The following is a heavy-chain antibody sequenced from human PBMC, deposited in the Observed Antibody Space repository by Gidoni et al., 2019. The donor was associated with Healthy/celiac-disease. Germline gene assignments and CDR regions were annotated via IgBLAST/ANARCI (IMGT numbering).Heavy chain of an antibody. CDR1: GYPFTSYY. V-gene: IGHV1-46*01. Sequence: QVPLVQSGAEVKKPGASVKVSCKASGYPFTSYYMHWVRQAPGQGLEWIGIINPSGGSTSYAQKCQGRVTMTRDTSTSTVYMELSSLRSEDTAVYYCARDKQWLAEGFDYWGQGTLVTVSA. D-gene: IGHD6-19*01. J-gene: IGHJ4*02. CDR3: ARDKQWLAEGFDY. CDR2: INPSGGST.